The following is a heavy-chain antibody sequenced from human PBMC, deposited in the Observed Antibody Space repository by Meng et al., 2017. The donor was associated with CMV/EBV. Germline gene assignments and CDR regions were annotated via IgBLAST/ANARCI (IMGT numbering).Heavy chain of an antibody. D-gene: IGHD3-3*01. V-gene: IGHV4-39*07. CDR3: ARAWSRAIFGVASASFDY. J-gene: IGHJ4*02. Sequence: SETLSLTCTVSGGSISSSSYYWGWIRQPPGKGLERIGSIYYSGSTYYNPSLKSRVTISVDTSKNQFSLKLSSVTAADTAVYYCARAWSRAIFGVASASFDYWGQGTLVTVSS. CDR2: IYYSGST. CDR1: GGSISSSSYY.